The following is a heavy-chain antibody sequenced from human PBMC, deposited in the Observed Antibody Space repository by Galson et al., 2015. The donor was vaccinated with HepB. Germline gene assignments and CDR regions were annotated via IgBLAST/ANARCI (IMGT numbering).Heavy chain of an antibody. CDR2: VYPADSDT. Sequence: SGAEVKEPGDSLEISCKTSGYNFDNFYIGWVRQVPGKGLEWMGVVYPADSDTRYSSSFQGRVAISADKSTRTASLQWSSLEASDTAMYYCATSDYSGFDYWGQGTLVIVSS. CDR3: ATSDYSGFDY. CDR1: GYNFDNFY. J-gene: IGHJ4*02. V-gene: IGHV5-51*01. D-gene: IGHD1-26*01.